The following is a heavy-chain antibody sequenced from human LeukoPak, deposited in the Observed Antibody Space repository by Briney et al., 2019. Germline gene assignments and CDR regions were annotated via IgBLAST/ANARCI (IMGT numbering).Heavy chain of an antibody. D-gene: IGHD3-3*01. Sequence: ASVKVSCKASGYTFTGYYMHWVRQAPGQGLEWMGWINPNSGGTNYAQKFQGRVTMTRDTSISTAYMELSRLRSDDTAVYYCARDPRTTIFGVVTPFDYWGQGTLVTVSS. CDR1: GYTFTGYY. J-gene: IGHJ4*02. V-gene: IGHV1-2*02. CDR3: ARDPRTTIFGVVTPFDY. CDR2: INPNSGGT.